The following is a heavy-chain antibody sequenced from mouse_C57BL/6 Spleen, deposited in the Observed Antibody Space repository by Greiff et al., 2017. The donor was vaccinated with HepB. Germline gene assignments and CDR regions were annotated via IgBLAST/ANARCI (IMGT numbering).Heavy chain of an antibody. Sequence: VKLMESGAELVKPGASVKISCKASGYAFSSYWMNWVKQRPGKGLEWIGQIYPGDGDTNYNGKFKGKATLTADKSSSTAYMQLSSLTSEDSAVYFCARRTEDYAMDYWGQGTSVTVSS. CDR3: ARRTEDYAMDY. CDR2: IYPGDGDT. V-gene: IGHV1-80*01. J-gene: IGHJ4*01. CDR1: GYAFSSYW.